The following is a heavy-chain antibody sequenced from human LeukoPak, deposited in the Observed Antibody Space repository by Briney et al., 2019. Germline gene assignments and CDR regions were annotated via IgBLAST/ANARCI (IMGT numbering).Heavy chain of an antibody. CDR1: GFTFSSYE. CDR2: ISSSGSTI. V-gene: IGHV3-48*03. Sequence: GGSLRLSCAASGFTFSSYEMNWVRQAPGKGLEWVSYISSSGSTIYYADSVKGRFTISRDNAKNSLYLQMNSRRAEDTAVYYCARDPATVTTDPGYMDVWGKGTTVTVSS. J-gene: IGHJ6*03. CDR3: ARDPATVTTDPGYMDV. D-gene: IGHD4-11*01.